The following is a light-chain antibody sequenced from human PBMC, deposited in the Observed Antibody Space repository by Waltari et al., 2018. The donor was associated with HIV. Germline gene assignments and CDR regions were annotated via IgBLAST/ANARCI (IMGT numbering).Light chain of an antibody. Sequence: DIVMTQTPLSSPVTLGQPASISCRSSHSLVHGDGSTYLRWLPQRPGQPPRLLIKKISNRFSGVPDRFSGSGAGTDFTLKISRVEAEDVGVYYCMQATQSPFTFGQGTKLEIK. CDR2: KIS. CDR1: HSLVHGDGSTY. J-gene: IGKJ2*01. V-gene: IGKV2-24*01. CDR3: MQATQSPFT.